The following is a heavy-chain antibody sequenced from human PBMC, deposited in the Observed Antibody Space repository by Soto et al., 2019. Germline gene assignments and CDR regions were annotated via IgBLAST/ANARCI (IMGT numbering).Heavy chain of an antibody. V-gene: IGHV3-21*01. D-gene: IGHD2-2*01. J-gene: IGHJ6*02. CDR2: ISSSSSYI. CDR1: GFTFSSYS. Sequence: ESGGGLVKPGGSLRLSCAASGFTFSSYSMNWVRQAPGKGLEWVSSISSSSSYIYYADSVKGRFTISRDNAKNSLYLQMNSLRAEDTAVYYCARAIVVVPAARVYYYYGMDVWGQGTTVTVSS. CDR3: ARAIVVVPAARVYYYYGMDV.